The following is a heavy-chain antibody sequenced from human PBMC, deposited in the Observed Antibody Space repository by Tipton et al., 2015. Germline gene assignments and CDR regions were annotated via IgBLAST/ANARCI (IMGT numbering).Heavy chain of an antibody. CDR1: GGSFSGYY. CDR2: INHSGST. J-gene: IGHJ6*02. D-gene: IGHD1-26*01. CDR3: ARGRERRGWIYYYYGMDV. V-gene: IGHV4-34*01. Sequence: TLSLTCAVYGGSFSGYYWSWIRQPPGKGLEWIGEINHSGSTNYNPSLKSRVTISADTSKNQFSLKVNSVTSADTAVYYCARGRERRGWIYYYYGMDVWGQGTTVTVSS.